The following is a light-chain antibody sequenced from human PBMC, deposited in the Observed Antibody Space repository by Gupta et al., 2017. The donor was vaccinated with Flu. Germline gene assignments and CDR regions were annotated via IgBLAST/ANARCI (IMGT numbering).Light chain of an antibody. J-gene: IGKJ3*01. CDR1: QCVSSSY. CDR3: QQYGSSLFT. V-gene: IGKV3-20*01. CDR2: GAS. Sequence: ERATLSCRASQCVSSSYLAWYQQKPGQAPRLLIYGASSRATGIPDRFSGSGSGTDFTLTISRLEPEDFAVYYCQQYGSSLFTFGPGTKVDIK.